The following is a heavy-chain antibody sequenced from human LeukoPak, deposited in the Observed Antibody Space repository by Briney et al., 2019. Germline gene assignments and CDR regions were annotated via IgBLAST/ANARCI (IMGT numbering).Heavy chain of an antibody. CDR1: GGSISSGGSY. J-gene: IGHJ4*02. Sequence: PSETLSLTCTVSGGSISSGGSYWSWIRQPPGKGLEWIGEINHSGSTNYNPSLKSRVTISVDTSKNQFSLKLSSVTAADTAVYYCARDPAVHYFDYWGQGTLVTVSS. D-gene: IGHD3-10*01. V-gene: IGHV4-61*08. CDR2: INHSGST. CDR3: ARDPAVHYFDY.